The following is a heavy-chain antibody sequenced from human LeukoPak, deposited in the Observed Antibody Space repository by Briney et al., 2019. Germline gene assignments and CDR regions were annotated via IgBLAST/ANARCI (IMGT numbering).Heavy chain of an antibody. J-gene: IGHJ4*02. CDR1: GSTVSNNY. Sequence: GGSLRLSCAASGSTVSNNYMTWVRQAPGKGLEWVSVIHIGGDTYYADSVKGRFTISRDNSKNTLYLQMNSLRVEDAAVYYCARDLVGATVPDWGQGTLVTVSS. D-gene: IGHD1-26*01. CDR3: ARDLVGATVPD. V-gene: IGHV3-53*01. CDR2: IHIGGDT.